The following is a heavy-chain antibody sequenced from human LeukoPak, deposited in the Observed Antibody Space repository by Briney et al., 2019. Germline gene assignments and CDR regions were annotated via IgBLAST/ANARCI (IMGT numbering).Heavy chain of an antibody. J-gene: IGHJ5*02. Sequence: SEALSLTCTVSGGSISSYYWSWIRQPAGKGLEWIGRIDTSGSTNYYPSLKSRVTMSVETSKNQFSLKLSSVTAADTAVYYCAREGVLLWFGESTGEGFDPWGQGTLVTVSS. D-gene: IGHD3-10*01. CDR1: GGSISSYY. V-gene: IGHV4-4*07. CDR3: AREGVLLWFGESTGEGFDP. CDR2: IDTSGST.